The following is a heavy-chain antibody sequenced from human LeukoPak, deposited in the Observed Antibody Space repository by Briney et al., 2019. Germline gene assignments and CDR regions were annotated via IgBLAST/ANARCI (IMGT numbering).Heavy chain of an antibody. Sequence: GGSLRLSCVASGLTFSSYSMNWVRQPPGKGLEWVSSISAGGSAIYYADSVKGRFTISRDNAKNSLYLQMNSLRAEDTAVYYCAGRSCSNGVCPFDYWAREPWSPSPQ. J-gene: IGHJ4*02. D-gene: IGHD2-8*01. CDR3: AGRSCSNGVCPFDY. CDR1: GLTFSSYS. V-gene: IGHV3-21*01. CDR2: ISAGGSAI.